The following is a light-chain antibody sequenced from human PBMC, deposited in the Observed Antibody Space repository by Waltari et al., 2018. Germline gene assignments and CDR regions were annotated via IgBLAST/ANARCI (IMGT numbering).Light chain of an antibody. CDR2: MAS. CDR3: VQSLQTPPWT. Sequence: EIALTQSPLSLPVTPGEPASVSCWSSPSLLHSNGYDYLNWYLQKQGQSPQLLSYMASIRATGVPDRFSGSGSGTNFTLKVSRLEAEDVEVYYCVQSLQTPPWTFGQGTKVEIK. J-gene: IGKJ1*01. V-gene: IGKV2-28*01. CDR1: PSLLHSNGYDY.